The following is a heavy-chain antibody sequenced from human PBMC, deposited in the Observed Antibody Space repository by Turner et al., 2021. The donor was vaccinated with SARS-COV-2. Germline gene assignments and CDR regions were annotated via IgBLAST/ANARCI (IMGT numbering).Heavy chain of an antibody. CDR2: ISSSSSYI. CDR1: GFTFSSYS. V-gene: IGHV3-21*01. Sequence: EVQLVESGGGLVKPGGSLRLSCAASGFTFSSYSMNWVRQAPGKGLEWVSFISSSSSYIYYADSVKGRFTISRDNAKSSLYLQMNSLRAEDTAVYYCARELAGRFGGATEIDYWGQGTLVTVSS. J-gene: IGHJ4*02. D-gene: IGHD1-26*01. CDR3: ARELAGRFGGATEIDY.